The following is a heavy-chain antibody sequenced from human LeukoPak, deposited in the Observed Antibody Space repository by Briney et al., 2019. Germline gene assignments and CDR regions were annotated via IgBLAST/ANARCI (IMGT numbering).Heavy chain of an antibody. Sequence: SETLSLTCTVSGGSISSYYWSWIRQPPGKGLEWIGYIYYSGSTNYNPSLKSRVTMSVDTSKNQFSLKLSSVTAADTAVYYCARDYGDYYFDYWGQGTLVTVSS. CDR2: IYYSGST. J-gene: IGHJ4*02. CDR1: GGSISSYY. CDR3: ARDYGDYYFDY. D-gene: IGHD4-17*01. V-gene: IGHV4-59*12.